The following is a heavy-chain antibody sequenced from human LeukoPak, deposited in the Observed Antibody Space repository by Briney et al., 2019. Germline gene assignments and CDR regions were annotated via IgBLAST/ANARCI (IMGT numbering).Heavy chain of an antibody. D-gene: IGHD3-22*01. CDR3: ARDRYYDSSDYYGMDV. CDR2: ISYDGSNK. CDR1: GFTFSSYA. Sequence: GGSLRLSCAASGFTFSSYAMHWVRQAPGKGLEWVAVISYDGSNKYYADSVKGRFTISRDNSKNTLYLQMNNLRAEDTAVYYCARDRYYDSSDYYGMDVWGQGTTVTVSS. V-gene: IGHV3-30*04. J-gene: IGHJ6*02.